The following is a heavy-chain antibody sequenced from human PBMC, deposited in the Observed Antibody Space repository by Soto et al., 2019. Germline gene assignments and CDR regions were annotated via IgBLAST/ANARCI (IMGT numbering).Heavy chain of an antibody. Sequence: QVQLQESGPGLVKPSGTLSLSCAVSGGSVSNNNWWRWVRQSPGNGLEWIGEIHHSEGTSYNPSLESRATLSVDTSKNELSLRLNYVTAADTAVYYCTKNSAYALDYWGLGILVTVSS. J-gene: IGHJ4*02. CDR2: IHHSEGT. CDR3: TKNSAYALDY. D-gene: IGHD5-12*01. V-gene: IGHV4-4*02. CDR1: GGSVSNNNW.